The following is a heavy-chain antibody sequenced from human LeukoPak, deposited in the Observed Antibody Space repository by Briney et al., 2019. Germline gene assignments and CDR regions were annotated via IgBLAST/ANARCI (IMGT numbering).Heavy chain of an antibody. Sequence: SETLSLTCTVSGGSISSYYWSWIRQPPGKGLEWIGYIYSSGSTNYNPSLKSRVTISVDTSKNQFSLKLSSVTAADTAVYYCARTRSGSYWDWGQGTLVTVSS. J-gene: IGHJ4*02. D-gene: IGHD3-10*01. CDR1: GGSISSYY. CDR3: ARTRSGSYWD. V-gene: IGHV4-59*01. CDR2: IYSSGST.